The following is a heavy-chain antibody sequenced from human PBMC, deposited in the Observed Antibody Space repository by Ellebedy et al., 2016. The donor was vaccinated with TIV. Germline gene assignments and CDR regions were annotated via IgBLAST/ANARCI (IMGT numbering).Heavy chain of an antibody. J-gene: IGHJ2*01. D-gene: IGHD4-17*01. CDR1: GFTFSSYT. V-gene: IGHV3-21*01. CDR2: ISGSSTYI. Sequence: GESLKISCAASGFTFSSYTMNWVRQGPGKGLEWVSSISGSSTYIYYADSVKGRFAISRDNAKNSLYLQMNSLRAEDTAVYYCARKVPAPTTVPPNWYFDLWGRGTLVTVSS. CDR3: ARKVPAPTTVPPNWYFDL.